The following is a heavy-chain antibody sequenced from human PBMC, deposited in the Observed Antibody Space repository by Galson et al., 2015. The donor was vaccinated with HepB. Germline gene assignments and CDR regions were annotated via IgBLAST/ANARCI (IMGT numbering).Heavy chain of an antibody. D-gene: IGHD2-15*01. CDR1: DSSFTTYG. CDR3: ASGVVAAFFDD. V-gene: IGHV3-23*01. CDR2: ISDSGYTT. Sequence: SLRLSCAGSDSSFTTYGMHWVRQAPGKGLEWVSTISDSGYTTYYAHSVKGRFAISRDNSKNTLYLQMNSLRAEDTAVYYCASGVVAAFFDDWGQGTLVTVSS. J-gene: IGHJ4*02.